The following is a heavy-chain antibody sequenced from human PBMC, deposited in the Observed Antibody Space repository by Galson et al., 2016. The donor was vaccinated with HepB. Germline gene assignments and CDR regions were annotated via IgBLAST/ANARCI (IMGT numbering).Heavy chain of an antibody. CDR2: ISGGGAST. Sequence: SLRLSCAASGFTFRDYAMSWVRQAPGKGLEWVSTISGGGASTYYADSVKGRFTISRDNSKNTLNLQMNSLRAEDTAVYYCAKDRAEWSMFGVANGDHWGPGTLVTVSS. D-gene: IGHD3-3*01. CDR3: AKDRAEWSMFGVANGDH. CDR1: GFTFRDYA. J-gene: IGHJ4*02. V-gene: IGHV3-23*01.